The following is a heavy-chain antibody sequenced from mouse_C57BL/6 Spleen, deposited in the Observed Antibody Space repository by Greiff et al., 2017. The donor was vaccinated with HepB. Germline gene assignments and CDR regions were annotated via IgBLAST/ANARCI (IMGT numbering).Heavy chain of an antibody. CDR2: INYDGSST. J-gene: IGHJ4*01. CDR3: ARGYGNYHYAMDY. Sequence: EVQVVESEGGLVQPGSSMKLSCTASGFTFSDYYMAWVRQVPEKGLEWVANINYDGSSTYYLDSLKSRFIISRDNAKNILYLQMSSLKSEDTATYYCARGYGNYHYAMDYWGQGTSVTVSS. D-gene: IGHD2-1*01. CDR1: GFTFSDYY. V-gene: IGHV5-16*01.